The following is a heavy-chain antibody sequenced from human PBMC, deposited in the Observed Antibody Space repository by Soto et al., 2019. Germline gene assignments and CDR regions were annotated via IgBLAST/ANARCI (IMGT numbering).Heavy chain of an antibody. CDR1: VYTCTDLS. J-gene: IGHJ4*02. CDR3: AASILRVWVLPHFDY. V-gene: IGHV1-24*01. CDR2: FDPEKGKR. D-gene: IGHD3-10*01. Sequence: QVPLVQSGAEVKKPGASVKVSCKVSVYTCTDLSMHWVRQAPGEGLEWMGGFDPEKGKRIYAQNFQGRVTMTEDTSTGTAYMELSSLRSDDTAVYYCAASILRVWVLPHFDYWGQGTLVSVSS.